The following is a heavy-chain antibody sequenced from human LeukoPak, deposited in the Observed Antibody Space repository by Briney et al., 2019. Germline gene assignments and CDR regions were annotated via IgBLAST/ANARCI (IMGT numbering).Heavy chain of an antibody. D-gene: IGHD2-2*01. Sequence: AGGSLRLSCAASGFTFSNYAMSWVRQAPGKGLEWVSAIGGSGANTYYADSVKGRFTISRDNAKNSLYLQMNSLRAEDTAVYYCARDHQPLLDYWGQGTLVTVSS. V-gene: IGHV3-23*01. CDR2: IGGSGANT. CDR3: ARDHQPLLDY. J-gene: IGHJ4*02. CDR1: GFTFSNYA.